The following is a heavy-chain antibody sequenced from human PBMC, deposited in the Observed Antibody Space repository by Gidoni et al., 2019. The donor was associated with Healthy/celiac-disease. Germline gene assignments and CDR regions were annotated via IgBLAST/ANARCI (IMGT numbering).Heavy chain of an antibody. V-gene: IGHV3-64D*06. CDR1: GFTFSSYA. Sequence: EVQLVESGGGLVQPGGSLRLSCSASGFTFSSYAMHWVRQAPGKGLEYVSAISSNGGSTYYADSVKGRFTISRDNSKNTLYLQMSSLRAEDTAVYYCVKALSKGYGDPGDYWGQGTLVTVSS. CDR2: ISSNGGST. D-gene: IGHD4-17*01. CDR3: VKALSKGYGDPGDY. J-gene: IGHJ4*02.